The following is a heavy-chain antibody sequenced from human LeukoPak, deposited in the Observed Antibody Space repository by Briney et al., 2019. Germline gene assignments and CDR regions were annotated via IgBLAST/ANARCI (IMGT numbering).Heavy chain of an antibody. Sequence: GGSLRLSCEASGFTFSDYYMSWIRQAPGKGLEWVSYISSSGSTIYYADSVKGRFTISRDNAKNSLYLQMNSLRAEDTAVYYCAREGGASDAFAFDIWGQGTMVTVSS. CDR1: GFTFSDYY. CDR2: ISSSGSTI. J-gene: IGHJ3*02. D-gene: IGHD1-26*01. CDR3: AREGGASDAFAFDI. V-gene: IGHV3-11*01.